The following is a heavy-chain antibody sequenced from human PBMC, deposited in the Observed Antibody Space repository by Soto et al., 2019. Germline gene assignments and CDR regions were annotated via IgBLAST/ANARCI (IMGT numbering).Heavy chain of an antibody. Sequence: EVQLVESGGGLVQPGGSWGISCEASGPPSRPNNIAGFRRAPGKGRGWASIIYYGGTKYYEDSVKGRFTISRDDSKNTLYLQMHSLRAEDTAVYYCARDYDTSRGDWAYYGIDVWGQGTTVTVSS. CDR2: IYYGGTK. J-gene: IGHJ6*02. CDR1: GPPSRPNN. V-gene: IGHV3-66*01. D-gene: IGHD3-9*01. CDR3: ARDYDTSRGDWAYYGIDV.